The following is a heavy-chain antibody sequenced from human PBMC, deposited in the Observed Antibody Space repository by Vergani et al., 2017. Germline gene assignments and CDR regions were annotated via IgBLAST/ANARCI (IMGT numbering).Heavy chain of an antibody. J-gene: IGHJ4*02. Sequence: QVQLQQWGAGLLKPSETLSLTCAVYGGSFSGYYWSWIRQPPGKGLEWIGEINHNGSTNYNPSLKSRVTISVDTSKNQFSLKLSSVTAADTAVYYCATLYDILTGYYAADYWGQGTLVTVSS. D-gene: IGHD3-9*01. CDR2: INHNGST. V-gene: IGHV4-34*01. CDR1: GGSFSGYY. CDR3: ATLYDILTGYYAADY.